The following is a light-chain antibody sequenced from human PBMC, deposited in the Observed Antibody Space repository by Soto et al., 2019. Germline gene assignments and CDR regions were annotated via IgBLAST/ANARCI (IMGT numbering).Light chain of an antibody. CDR3: QQYNSYSLWT. CDR2: DAS. V-gene: IGKV1-5*01. J-gene: IGKJ1*01. CDR1: QIISNW. Sequence: DIQITHSPSTLSASVGDRVSITCRASQIISNWLAWYQQKPGKAPKLLIYDASSLESGVPSRFSGSGSGTEFTLTISSLQPDDFATYYCQQYNSYSLWTFGQGTKVDI.